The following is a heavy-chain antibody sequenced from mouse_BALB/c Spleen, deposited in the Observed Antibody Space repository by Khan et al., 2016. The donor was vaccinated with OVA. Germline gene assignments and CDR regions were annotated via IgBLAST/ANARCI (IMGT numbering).Heavy chain of an antibody. CDR2: INPDSSTI. D-gene: IGHD2-2*01. CDR3: VRLGYYGYFNV. V-gene: IGHV4-1*02. J-gene: IGHJ1*01. Sequence: EVQLQESGGGLVQPGGSLKLSCAASGFDFSGYWMSWVRQAPGKGLEWIGEINPDSSTINYTPSLKDKFIISRDNAKNTLYLQMSKVRSEDTALYYCVRLGYYGYFNVWGAGTTVTVSS. CDR1: GFDFSGYW.